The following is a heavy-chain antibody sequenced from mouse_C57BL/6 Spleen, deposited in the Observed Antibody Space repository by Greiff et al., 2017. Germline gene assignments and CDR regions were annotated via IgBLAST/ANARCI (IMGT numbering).Heavy chain of an antibody. CDR2: INPSNGGT. CDR3: ARSDYYGPEDY. J-gene: IGHJ2*01. CDR1: GYTFTSYW. V-gene: IGHV1-53*01. Sequence: QVQLQQPGTELVKPGASVKLSCKASGYTFTSYWMPWVKQRPGQGLEWIGNINPSNGGTNYNEKFKSKATLTVDTSSSTAYMQLSSLTAEDSEVYYCARSDYYGPEDYWGQGTTLTVAS. D-gene: IGHD1-1*01.